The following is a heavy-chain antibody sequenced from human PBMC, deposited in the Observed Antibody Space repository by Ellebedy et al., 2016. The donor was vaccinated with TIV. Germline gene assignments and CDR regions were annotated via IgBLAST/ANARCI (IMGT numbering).Heavy chain of an antibody. CDR3: AGGAGWLIEH. CDR2: IDQDGSEE. Sequence: GESLKISXVASIGINYMNWVRQPPGKGLEWVANIDQDGSEENYVDSVKGRFIISRDNAKKSLYLQMSSLRPEDTAVYYCAGGAGWLIEHWGLGTLVTVSS. V-gene: IGHV3-7*03. J-gene: IGHJ1*01. CDR1: IGINY. D-gene: IGHD6-19*01.